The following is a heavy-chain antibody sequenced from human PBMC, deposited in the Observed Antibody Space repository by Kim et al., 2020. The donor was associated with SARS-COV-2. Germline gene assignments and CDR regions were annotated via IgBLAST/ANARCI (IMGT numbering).Heavy chain of an antibody. D-gene: IGHD6-19*01. Sequence: GGSLRLSCVASGFTFSIYSMNWVRQAPGKGLEWVSSISSGSSYIYYADSVKGRFTISRDNAKNSLYVQMKSLRAEDTAIYYCARDLGHGAVAGTSAFHI. CDR1: GFTFSIYS. J-gene: IGHJ3*02. V-gene: IGHV3-21*01. CDR2: ISSGSSYI. CDR3: ARDLGHGAVAGTSAFHI.